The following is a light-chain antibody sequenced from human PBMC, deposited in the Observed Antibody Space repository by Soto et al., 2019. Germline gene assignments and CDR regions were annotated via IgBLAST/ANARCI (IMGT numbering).Light chain of an antibody. Sequence: QSVLTQPPSASETPGQRVTISCSGSSSNIGSNVVNWYQQLPGTAPKLLIFSNNLRPSGVPDRFSGSKSGTSASLAISGLQSEDEANYYCAAWDDSLNGVIFGGGTKLTVL. V-gene: IGLV1-44*01. CDR1: SSNIGSNV. CDR2: SNN. CDR3: AAWDDSLNGVI. J-gene: IGLJ2*01.